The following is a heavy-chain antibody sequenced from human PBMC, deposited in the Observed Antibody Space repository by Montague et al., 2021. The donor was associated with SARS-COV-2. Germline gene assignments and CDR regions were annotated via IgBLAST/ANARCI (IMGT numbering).Heavy chain of an antibody. V-gene: IGHV4-59*12. CDR2: IYYSGYT. Sequence: SETLSLTCTISGGPISNYYWNWIRQTPGKGLEWIGYIYYSGYTHYNPSLKSRVTISVDTSKNQFSLKLSSVTAADTAVYYCARGRVVAATLSDYYYYGMDVWGQGTTVTVSS. D-gene: IGHD2-15*01. J-gene: IGHJ6*02. CDR1: GGPISNYY. CDR3: ARGRVVAATLSDYYYYGMDV.